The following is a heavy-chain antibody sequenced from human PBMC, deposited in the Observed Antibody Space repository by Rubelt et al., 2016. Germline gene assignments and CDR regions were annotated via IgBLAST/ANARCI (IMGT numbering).Heavy chain of an antibody. V-gene: IGHV3-33*01. CDR2: IWYDESNK. J-gene: IGHJ5*02. CDR1: GFTFGHYG. CDR3: AIDSYSSSGKAVLYH. D-gene: IGHD6-13*01. Sequence: QGQLVESRGGVVQPVRSLRLSCDASGFTFGHYGMHWVRQAPGKGLEWLAVIWYDESNKNDAESVKDHFIVSRDNSNNTLYLKMNSLRDEDTAVYYCAIDSYSSSGKAVLYHWGQGAMVTVSS.